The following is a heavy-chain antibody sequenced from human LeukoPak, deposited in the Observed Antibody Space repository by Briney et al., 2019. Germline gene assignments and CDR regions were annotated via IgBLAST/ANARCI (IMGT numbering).Heavy chain of an antibody. J-gene: IGHJ6*02. CDR2: INQDGSKK. Sequence: GGSLRLSCTASGFTISTYWMSWVRQAPGKGLEWVANINQDGSKKYYVDSVKGRFTISRDNVKNSVYLQMNSLRAEDTAVYYCARDRRPLLYCSSTSCYVRRYYYYGMDVWGQGTTVTVSS. CDR1: GFTISTYW. V-gene: IGHV3-7*01. CDR3: ARDRRPLLYCSSTSCYVRRYYYYGMDV. D-gene: IGHD2-2*01.